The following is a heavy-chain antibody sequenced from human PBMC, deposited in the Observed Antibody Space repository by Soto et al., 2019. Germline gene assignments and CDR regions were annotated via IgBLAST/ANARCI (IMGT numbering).Heavy chain of an antibody. Sequence: PSEALSRTCAVSGGSISSSNWWSCVRQPPGKGLEWIGETYHSGSTNYNPSLKSRVTISVDKSKNQFSLKLSSVTAADTAVYYCARAIPTYYYDSSGYVFDYWGQGTLVIVSS. J-gene: IGHJ4*02. CDR3: ARAIPTYYYDSSGYVFDY. D-gene: IGHD3-22*01. CDR2: TYHSGST. V-gene: IGHV4-4*02. CDR1: GGSISSSNW.